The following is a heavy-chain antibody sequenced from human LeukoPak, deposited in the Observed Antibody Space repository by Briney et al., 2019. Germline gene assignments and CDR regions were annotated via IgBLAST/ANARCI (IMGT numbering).Heavy chain of an antibody. D-gene: IGHD2-2*01. Sequence: ALVKVSCKASGYTFTDYYINWIRQAPGQGLEWMGWINPNRGGTSYAQNFQGRVTMTRDTPITTAYMELSRLRSDDTAVYYCARRQIDCSTTSCHVDYWGQGTLVTVSS. CDR2: INPNRGGT. CDR3: ARRQIDCSTTSCHVDY. CDR1: GYTFTDYY. V-gene: IGHV1-2*02. J-gene: IGHJ4*02.